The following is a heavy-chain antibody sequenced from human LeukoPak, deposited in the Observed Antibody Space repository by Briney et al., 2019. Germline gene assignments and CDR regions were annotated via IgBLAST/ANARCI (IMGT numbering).Heavy chain of an antibody. D-gene: IGHD1-26*01. V-gene: IGHV3-74*01. CDR1: GFTFSSYW. Sequence: GGSLRLSCAASGFTFSSYWMHWVRQAPGKGLVWVSRINSDGSNTNYADSVKGRFTISRDNAKNTLYLQMNSLKTEDTAVYYCTTDLEWELLDYWGQGSLVTVSS. J-gene: IGHJ4*02. CDR2: INSDGSNT. CDR3: TTDLEWELLDY.